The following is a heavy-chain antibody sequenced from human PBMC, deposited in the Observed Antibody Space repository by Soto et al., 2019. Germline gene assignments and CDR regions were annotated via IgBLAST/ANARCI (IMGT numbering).Heavy chain of an antibody. CDR2: IIPILDIP. CDR3: ASHFTGVLVLGASPPGGDNYGWDV. Sequence: QVQLVQSGAEVKKPGSSVKVSCKASGGTFSRYTISWVRQAPGQGLEWMGRIIPILDIPNYAQNFQGRVTVTDDKSTSTAYMELSSLRSDDTAVYYCASHFTGVLVLGASPPGGDNYGWDVWGQGTTVTVSS. J-gene: IGHJ6*02. CDR1: GGTFSRYT. V-gene: IGHV1-69*02. D-gene: IGHD2-15*01.